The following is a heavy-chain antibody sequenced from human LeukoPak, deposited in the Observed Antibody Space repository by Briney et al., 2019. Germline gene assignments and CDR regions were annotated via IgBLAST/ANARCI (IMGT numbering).Heavy chain of an antibody. J-gene: IGHJ4*02. Sequence: GGSLRLSCAASGFTFSSYAMSWVRQAPGKELEWVSAISGSGGSTYYADSVKGRFTISRDNSKNTLYLQMNSLRAEDTAVYYCAKVGYYDSSGYYTPLHWGQGTLVTVSS. CDR3: AKVGYYDSSGYYTPLH. V-gene: IGHV3-23*01. CDR1: GFTFSSYA. CDR2: ISGSGGST. D-gene: IGHD3-22*01.